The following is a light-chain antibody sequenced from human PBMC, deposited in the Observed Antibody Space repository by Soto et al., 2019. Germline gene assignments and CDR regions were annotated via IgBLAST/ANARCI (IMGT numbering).Light chain of an antibody. J-gene: IGKJ1*01. CDR3: QVYNSYSWT. Sequence: DIQMTQSPSTLSASVGDRVTITCRASQSISSWLAWYQQKPGNAPKLLIYKASTLESGVPSRFSGSGSGTEFTLHISSLQPDDFPTYYSQVYNSYSWTFGQGTKLHIK. CDR2: KAS. V-gene: IGKV1-5*03. CDR1: QSISSW.